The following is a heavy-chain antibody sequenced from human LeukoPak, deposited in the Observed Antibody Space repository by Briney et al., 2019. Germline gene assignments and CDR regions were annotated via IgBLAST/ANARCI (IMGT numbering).Heavy chain of an antibody. J-gene: IGHJ3*02. V-gene: IGHV4-31*03. CDR3: ARVSGPTEAFDI. CDR1: GGSISSGGYY. CDR2: IYYSGST. Sequence: SETLSLTCTVSGGSISSGGYYWSWIRQHPGKGLEWIGYIYYSGSTYYNPSLKSRVTISVDTSKNQFSLKLSSVTAADTAVYYCARVSGPTEAFDIWGQGTMVTVSS.